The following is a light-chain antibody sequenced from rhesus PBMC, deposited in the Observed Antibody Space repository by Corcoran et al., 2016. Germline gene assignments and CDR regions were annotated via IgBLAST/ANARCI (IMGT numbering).Light chain of an antibody. V-gene: IGKV1-74*01. Sequence: DIQMTQSPSSLSASVGDRVTISCRTSEIVDNYLHWYQQKPGKAPRLLSYKAATLESGVPSRFSGSGSGRDFTLTISSVQPEDFATYDCQHSSGIPLTFGGGTKVDLK. CDR1: EIVDNY. CDR3: QHSSGIPLT. J-gene: IGKJ4*01. CDR2: KAA.